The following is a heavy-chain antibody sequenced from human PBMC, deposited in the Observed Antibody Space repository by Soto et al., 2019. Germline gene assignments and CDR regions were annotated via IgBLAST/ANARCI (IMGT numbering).Heavy chain of an antibody. J-gene: IGHJ4*02. CDR3: ARDSPIGSTSSGYVAIGY. D-gene: IGHD5-12*01. Sequence: QVQLVQSGAEVKKPGSSVKVSCKASGGPFSNDIITWVRQAPGQGLEWMGRIIPLLNIANYAQKFQGRVTITAARSTGTAYMERNSLRSEDTAVYYWARDSPIGSTSSGYVAIGYWGQGTLVTVSS. CDR2: IIPLLNIA. CDR1: GGPFSNDI. V-gene: IGHV1-69*08.